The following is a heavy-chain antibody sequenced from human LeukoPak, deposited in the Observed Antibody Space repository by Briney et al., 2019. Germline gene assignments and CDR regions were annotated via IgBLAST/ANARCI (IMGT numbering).Heavy chain of an antibody. J-gene: IGHJ4*02. V-gene: IGHV3-53*01. D-gene: IGHD5-24*01. CDR3: AKGDSLFDY. Sequence: GGSLRLSCAASGFTVSSNYMSWVSQAPGKGLEWVSVFYSGGRTYYSDSVKGRFTISRDNSKNTLYLQMNSLRAEDTAVYYCAKGDSLFDYWGQGTLVTVSS. CDR1: GFTVSSNY. CDR2: FYSGGRT.